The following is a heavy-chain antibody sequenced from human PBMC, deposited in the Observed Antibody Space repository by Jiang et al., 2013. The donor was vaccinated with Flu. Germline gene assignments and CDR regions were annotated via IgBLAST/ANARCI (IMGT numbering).Heavy chain of an antibody. J-gene: IGHJ4*02. V-gene: IGHV3-23*04. D-gene: IGHD3-3*01. CDR2: IGFSNDNT. Sequence: EVQLVESGGGLVKPGGSLRLSCAASGFTFSGYAMTWVRQAPGKGLEWVSAIGFSNDNTYYADSVKGRFIISRDNSKNTLDLQMNSLRAEDTAVYYCAKQRIPNGYYYFDYWGQGTPVTVSS. CDR1: GFTFSGYA. CDR3: AKQRIPNGYYYFDY.